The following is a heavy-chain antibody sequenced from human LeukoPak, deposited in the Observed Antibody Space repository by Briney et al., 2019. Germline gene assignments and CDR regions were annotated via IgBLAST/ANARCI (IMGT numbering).Heavy chain of an antibody. V-gene: IGHV3-66*01. CDR2: IYSGGYT. CDR1: GFTVTSNY. J-gene: IGHJ4*02. Sequence: GGSLRLSCAASGFTVTSNYMTWVRQAPGQGLAWVSIIYSGGYTDYVDSVKGRFTISRDNSKNTLYLQMHSLRAEDTAVYYCARRLEYSGSKGVFDYWGQGTLVTVSS. D-gene: IGHD1-26*01. CDR3: ARRLEYSGSKGVFDY.